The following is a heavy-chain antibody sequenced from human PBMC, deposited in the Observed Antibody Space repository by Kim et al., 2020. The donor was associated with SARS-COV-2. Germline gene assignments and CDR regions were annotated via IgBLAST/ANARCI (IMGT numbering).Heavy chain of an antibody. CDR1: GFTFSSYA. V-gene: IGHV3-30*04. Sequence: GGSLRLSCAASGFTFSSYAMHWVRQAPGKGLEWVAVISYDGSNKYYADSVKGRFTISRDNSKNTLYLQMNSLRAEDTAVYYCARDITGYYYDSSGYSGGFDYWGQGTLVTVSS. CDR3: ARDITGYYYDSSGYSGGFDY. J-gene: IGHJ4*02. D-gene: IGHD3-22*01. CDR2: ISYDGSNK.